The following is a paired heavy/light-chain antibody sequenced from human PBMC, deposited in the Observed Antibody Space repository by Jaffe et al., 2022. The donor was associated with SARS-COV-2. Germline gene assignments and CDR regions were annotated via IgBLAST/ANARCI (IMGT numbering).Light chain of an antibody. Sequence: AIRMTQSPSSFSASTGDRVTITCRASQGISSYLAWYQQKPGKAPKLLIYAASTLQSGVPSRFSGSGSGTDFTLTISCLQSEDFATYYCQQYYSYPRTFGQGTKLEIK. J-gene: IGKJ2*02. V-gene: IGKV1-8*01. CDR1: QGISSY. CDR2: AAS. CDR3: QQYYSYPRT.
Heavy chain of an antibody. CDR1: GFTFSSYS. V-gene: IGHV3-21*01. CDR2: ISSSSSYI. Sequence: EVQLVESGGGLVKPGGSLRLSCAASGFTFSSYSMNWVRQAPGKGLEWVSSISSSSSYIYYADSVKGRFTISRDNAKNSLYLQMNSLRAEDTAVYYCARDLVVVVAANGYYMDVWGKGTTVTVSS. CDR3: ARDLVVVVAANGYYMDV. D-gene: IGHD2-15*01. J-gene: IGHJ6*03.